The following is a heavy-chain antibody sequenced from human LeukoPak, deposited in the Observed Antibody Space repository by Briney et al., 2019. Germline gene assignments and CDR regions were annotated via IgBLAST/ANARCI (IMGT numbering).Heavy chain of an antibody. Sequence: GGSLRLSCAASGFTFSSYAMSWVRQAPGKGLEWASAISGSGGSTYYADSVTGRFTISRDNSKNTLYLQMNSLRAEDTAVYYCAKDLNFWSGYYTPFDSWGQGTLVTVSS. CDR3: AKDLNFWSGYYTPFDS. J-gene: IGHJ4*02. V-gene: IGHV3-23*01. CDR1: GFTFSSYA. CDR2: ISGSGGST. D-gene: IGHD3-3*01.